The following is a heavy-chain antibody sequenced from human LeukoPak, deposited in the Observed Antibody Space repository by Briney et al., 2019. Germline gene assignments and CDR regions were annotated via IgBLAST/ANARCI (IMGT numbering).Heavy chain of an antibody. CDR3: ATYDLSSGFEYFQH. J-gene: IGHJ1*01. D-gene: IGHD6-19*01. CDR1: GGTFSSYA. CDR2: IIPIFGTA. V-gene: IGHV1-69*06. Sequence: SVKVSCKASGGTFSSYAISWVRQAPGQGLEWMGGIIPIFGTANYAQKFQGRVTITADKSTSTAYMELSSLRSEDTAVYYCATYDLSSGFEYFQHWGQGTLVTVSS.